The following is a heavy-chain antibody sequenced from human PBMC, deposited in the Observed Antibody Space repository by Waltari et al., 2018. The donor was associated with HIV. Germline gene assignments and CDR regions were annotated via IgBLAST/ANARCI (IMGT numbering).Heavy chain of an antibody. CDR2: FDPEHDET. CDR1: GYTLTEFS. V-gene: IGHV1-24*01. Sequence: QVQLIQSGAEVKKPGASVKVSCKVFGYTLTEFSMHWVRQAPGKGLEWMGGFDPEHDETIYAQKFQGRVTMTENTSTDSSYMELSSLTSEDTAVYYCATGGGTTAIQLYDLDVWGQGTTVTVSS. D-gene: IGHD1-26*01. J-gene: IGHJ6*02. CDR3: ATGGGTTAIQLYDLDV.